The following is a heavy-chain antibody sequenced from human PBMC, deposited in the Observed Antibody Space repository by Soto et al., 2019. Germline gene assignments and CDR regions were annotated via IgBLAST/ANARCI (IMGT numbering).Heavy chain of an antibody. CDR3: ARAGYSSSCYQSSYYYYVMDV. D-gene: IGHD6-13*01. CDR2: INPSGGST. V-gene: IGHV1-46*01. Sequence: ASVKVTCKASGYTFTSYYIHWVRQAPGQGLEWMGIINPSGGSTSYAQKFQGRVTMTRDTSTSTVYMELSSLRSEDTAVYYCARAGYSSSCYQSSYYYYVMDVWGQGTTVIVSS. CDR1: GYTFTSYY. J-gene: IGHJ6*01.